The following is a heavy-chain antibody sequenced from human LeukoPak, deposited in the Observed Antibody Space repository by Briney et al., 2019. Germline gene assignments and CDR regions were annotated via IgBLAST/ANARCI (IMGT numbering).Heavy chain of an antibody. V-gene: IGHV4-61*02. J-gene: IGHJ3*02. CDR2: ISSTGST. CDR1: GGSVSSGGYY. Sequence: PSETLSLTCTVSGGSVSSGGYYWSWIRQPAGKGLEYLGRISSTGSTNYNPSLRSRVTISLDTSKNHFSLKLSSVTAADTAVYYCAGLRGLLWFGEPLGGAFDIWGQGTMVTVSS. CDR3: AGLRGLLWFGEPLGGAFDI. D-gene: IGHD3-10*01.